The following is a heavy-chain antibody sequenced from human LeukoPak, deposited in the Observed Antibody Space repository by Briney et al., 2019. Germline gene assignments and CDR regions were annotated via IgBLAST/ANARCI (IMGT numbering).Heavy chain of an antibody. CDR2: IFYSGIT. J-gene: IGHJ4*02. D-gene: IGHD1-1*01. V-gene: IGHV4-59*01. Sequence: SETLSLTCTVSGDSINNYYWSWIRQSPGRGLQCVAYIFYSGITNYNPSLKSRVTISVDTSKNQFSLTLTSVTAADTALYYCARGPTRYYFDYWGQGTLVTVSS. CDR3: ARGPTRYYFDY. CDR1: GDSINNYY.